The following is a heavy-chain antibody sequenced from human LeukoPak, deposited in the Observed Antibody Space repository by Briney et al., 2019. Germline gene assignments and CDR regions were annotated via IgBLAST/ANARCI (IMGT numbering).Heavy chain of an antibody. V-gene: IGHV4-39*01. CDR3: ARHVPPPVNGMDY. Sequence: SETLSPTCTVSGGSISSSSYYWGWIRQPPGKGLEWIASVYYTGSTYYNPSLRSRVTISVDTSKNQFFLKIDSLTAADTAVYYCARHVPPPVNGMDYWGQGTLVAVSS. CDR2: VYYTGST. J-gene: IGHJ4*02. D-gene: IGHD2-8*01. CDR1: GGSISSSSYY.